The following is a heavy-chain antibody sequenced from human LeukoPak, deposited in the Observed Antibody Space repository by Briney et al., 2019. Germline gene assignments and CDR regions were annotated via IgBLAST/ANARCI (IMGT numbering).Heavy chain of an antibody. D-gene: IGHD6-19*01. CDR3: ARHRDSSGWSFDY. CDR2: IYYSGST. V-gene: IGHV4-59*01. Sequence: SETLSLTCTVSGGSISSYYWSWIRQPPGKGLEWIGYIYYSGSTNYNPSLKSRVTISVDTSKNQFSLKLSSVTAADTAVYYCARHRDSSGWSFDYWGQGTLVTVSS. J-gene: IGHJ4*02. CDR1: GGSISSYY.